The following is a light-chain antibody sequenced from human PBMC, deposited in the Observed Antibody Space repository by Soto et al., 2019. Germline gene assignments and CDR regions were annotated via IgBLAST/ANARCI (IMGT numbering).Light chain of an antibody. CDR2: DVS. CDR1: SNDVGGYNY. J-gene: IGLJ1*01. Sequence: QSVLTQPASVSGSPGQSITISCTGTSNDVGGYNYVSWYQQHPGKAPKLMIYDVSNRPSGVSNRFSGSKSANTASLTISGLQTEDESDYYGSSYTGSSTYVFGTGTKVTVL. V-gene: IGLV2-14*03. CDR3: SSYTGSSTYV.